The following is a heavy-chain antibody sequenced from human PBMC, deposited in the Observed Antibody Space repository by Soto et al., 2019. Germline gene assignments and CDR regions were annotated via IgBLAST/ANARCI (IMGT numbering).Heavy chain of an antibody. D-gene: IGHD3-16*01. CDR1: GFTFSSYG. J-gene: IGHJ6*02. V-gene: IGHV3-7*01. CDR2: IKQGGNEK. CDR3: VGALTYEVPYYYYGMDV. Sequence: GRSLRLSCAASGFTFSSYGMHWVRQAPGKGLEWVANIKQGGNEKFYVDSVKGRFTISRDNAKKSLFLQMNSLRPEDTAVYYCVGALTYEVPYYYYGMDVWGQGTTVNVSS.